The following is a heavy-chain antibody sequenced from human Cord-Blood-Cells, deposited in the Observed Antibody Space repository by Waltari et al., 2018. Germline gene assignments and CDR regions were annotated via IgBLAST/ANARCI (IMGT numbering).Heavy chain of an antibody. V-gene: IGHV3-48*03. CDR3: AREGLGHYFDY. J-gene: IGHJ4*02. CDR1: GFTFSSYE. D-gene: IGHD6-19*01. Sequence: EVQLVESGGGLVQPGGSLRLSCAASGFTFSSYEMNWVRQAPGKGLEWVSYIRSSGSTIYYADSVKGRFTISRDNAKNSLYLQMNSLRAEDTAVYYCAREGLGHYFDYWGQGTLVTVSS. CDR2: IRSSGSTI.